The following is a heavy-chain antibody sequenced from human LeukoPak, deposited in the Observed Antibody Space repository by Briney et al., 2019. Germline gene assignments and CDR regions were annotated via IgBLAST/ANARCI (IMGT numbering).Heavy chain of an antibody. J-gene: IGHJ4*02. Sequence: SETLSLTCTVSGGSISSSSYYWGWIRQPPGKGLEWIGSIYYSGSTYYNPSLKSRVTISVDTSKNQFSLKLSSVTAADTAVYYCARRSGPQFMTAVTRAYYFDYWGQGTLVTVSS. CDR2: IYYSGST. CDR1: GGSISSSSYY. D-gene: IGHD4-17*01. V-gene: IGHV4-39*07. CDR3: ARRSGPQFMTAVTRAYYFDY.